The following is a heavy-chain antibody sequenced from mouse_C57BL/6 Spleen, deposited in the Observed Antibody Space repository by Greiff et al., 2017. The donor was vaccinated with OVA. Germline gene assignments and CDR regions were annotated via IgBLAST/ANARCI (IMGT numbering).Heavy chain of an antibody. J-gene: IGHJ2*01. D-gene: IGHD2-3*01. V-gene: IGHV1-55*01. CDR2: IYPGSGST. CDR1: GYTFTSYW. Sequence: QVQLQQPGAELVKPGASVKMSCKASGYTFTSYWITWVKQRPGQGLEWIGDIYPGSGSTNYNEKFKGKATLTVDTSSSTAYMQLSSLTSEDSAVDYCAIYDGTMGDYFDDWGKGTTLTVSS. CDR3: AIYDGTMGDYFDD.